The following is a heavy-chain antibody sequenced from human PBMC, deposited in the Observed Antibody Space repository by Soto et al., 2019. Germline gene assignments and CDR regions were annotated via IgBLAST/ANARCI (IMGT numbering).Heavy chain of an antibody. CDR3: ASSYSSSWGHFDY. D-gene: IGHD6-13*01. CDR2: IYYSGSP. Sequence: QVQLQESGPGLVKPSETLSLTCTVSGGSISSYYWSWIRQPPGKGLEWIGYIYYSGSPNYNPSLKSRVTISLDTSKNQFPLNLSSVTAADTAVYYCASSYSSSWGHFDYWGQGTLVTVSS. J-gene: IGHJ4*02. V-gene: IGHV4-59*08. CDR1: GGSISSYY.